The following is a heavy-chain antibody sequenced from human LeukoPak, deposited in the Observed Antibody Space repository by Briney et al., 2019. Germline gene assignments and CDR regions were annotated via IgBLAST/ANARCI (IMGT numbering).Heavy chain of an antibody. Sequence: GGSLRLSCAASGFTFSDYYMNWVRQAPGKGLEGVSSISSSSTIYYADSVKGRFTISRDNAKNSLYLQMNSLRAEDTAVYYCAKVAVVLNYFDYWGQGTLVTVSS. CDR1: GFTFSDYY. J-gene: IGHJ4*02. CDR2: ISSSSTI. V-gene: IGHV3-69-1*01. D-gene: IGHD6-19*01. CDR3: AKVAVVLNYFDY.